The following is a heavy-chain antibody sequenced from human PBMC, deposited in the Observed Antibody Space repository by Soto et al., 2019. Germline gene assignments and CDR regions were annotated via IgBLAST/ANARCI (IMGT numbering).Heavy chain of an antibody. V-gene: IGHV1-18*01. D-gene: IGHD1-26*01. CDR2: ISAYNGKR. CDR1: GYRYTIYR. Sequence: VNGSCKSSGYRYTIYRIGWVSKTNGQGLEWVAWISAYNGKRDTAQKFQGRVTMTLDTSTDTAHMELGDLTSADTAVYYCARGRIVASIHDAFEIWGQGTKVTVSS. CDR3: ARGRIVASIHDAFEI. J-gene: IGHJ3*02.